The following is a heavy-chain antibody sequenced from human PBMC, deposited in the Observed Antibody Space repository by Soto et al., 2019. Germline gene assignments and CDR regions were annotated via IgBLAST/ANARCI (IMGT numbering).Heavy chain of an antibody. D-gene: IGHD3-22*01. Sequence: QSGGSLRLSCSASGFTFSSYDMHWVRQGTGKGLEWVSAIGTTGDTYYAGSVKGRFTISRENAKNSLYLQMNSLRAGDTAIYFCARAIGPTLFDYWGQGTLVTVS. V-gene: IGHV3-13*04. CDR2: IGTTGDT. J-gene: IGHJ4*02. CDR3: ARAIGPTLFDY. CDR1: GFTFSSYD.